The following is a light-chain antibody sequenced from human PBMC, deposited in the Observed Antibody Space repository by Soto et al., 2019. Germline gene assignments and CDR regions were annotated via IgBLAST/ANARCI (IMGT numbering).Light chain of an antibody. V-gene: IGKV3-11*01. J-gene: IGKJ4*01. CDR2: DAS. CDR3: QQRSSCPLT. Sequence: EIVLTQSPATLSLSPGERATLSCRASQSLRSSLAWYQQKPGQAPRLLIYDASTRATGIPARFSGSGSGTDFTLTISSREPEDFAVYYCQQRSSCPLTFGGGTKVDIK. CDR1: QSLRSS.